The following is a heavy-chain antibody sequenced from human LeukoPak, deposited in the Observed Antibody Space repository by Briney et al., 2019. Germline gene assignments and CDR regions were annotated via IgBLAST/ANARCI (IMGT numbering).Heavy chain of an antibody. D-gene: IGHD4-17*01. CDR2: MNPNSGNT. CDR3: ATGDYGNRLYYFDY. V-gene: IGHV1-8*01. CDR1: GYTFTSYD. J-gene: IGHJ4*02. Sequence: ATVKVSCKASGYTFTSYDINWVRQATGQGLEWMGWMNPNSGNTGYAQKFQGRVTMTRNTSISTAYMELRSLRSDDTAVYYCATGDYGNRLYYFDYWGQGTLVTVSS.